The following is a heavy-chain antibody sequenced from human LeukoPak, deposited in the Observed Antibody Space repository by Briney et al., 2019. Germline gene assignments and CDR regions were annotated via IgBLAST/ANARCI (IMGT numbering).Heavy chain of an antibody. CDR1: GFSFSTYW. V-gene: IGHV3-7*01. Sequence: PGGSLRLSCAASGFSFSTYWMSWVRQAPGKGLEWVANINQDGTEKYYVDSVKGRFTVSRDYAKNSLYLQMNSLRAEDTAVYYCVRGRTGFDYWGQGTLVTVSS. CDR3: VRGRTGFDY. CDR2: INQDGTEK. J-gene: IGHJ4*02. D-gene: IGHD3-10*01.